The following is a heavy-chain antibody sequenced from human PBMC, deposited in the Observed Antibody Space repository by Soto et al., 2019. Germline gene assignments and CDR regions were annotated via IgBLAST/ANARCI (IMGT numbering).Heavy chain of an antibody. CDR1: GCTFTSYA. D-gene: IGHD2-15*01. J-gene: IGHJ3*02. CDR2: INAGNVKT. Sequence: ASGKVCCTASGCTFTSYAMHWVRQAPGQRLEWIGWINAGNVKTKYSQKFQGRVTITRDTSASTAYMELSSLRSEDTAVYYCATVPEGIVAVGAAGAFDIWGQVTMVTVSS. V-gene: IGHV1-3*01. CDR3: ATVPEGIVAVGAAGAFDI.